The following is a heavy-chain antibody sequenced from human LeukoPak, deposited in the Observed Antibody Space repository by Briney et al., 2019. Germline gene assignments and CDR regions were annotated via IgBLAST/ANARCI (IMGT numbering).Heavy chain of an antibody. V-gene: IGHV4-39*07. Sequence: SETLCLTCTVSGGSISSSSYYWGWIRQPPGKGLEWIGSIYYSGSTYYNPSLKSRVTISVDTSKNQFSLKLSSVTAADTAVYYCASGAVYYYDSSGYYRDHFDYWGQGTLVTVSS. J-gene: IGHJ4*02. CDR1: GGSISSSSYY. D-gene: IGHD3-22*01. CDR3: ASGAVYYYDSSGYYRDHFDY. CDR2: IYYSGST.